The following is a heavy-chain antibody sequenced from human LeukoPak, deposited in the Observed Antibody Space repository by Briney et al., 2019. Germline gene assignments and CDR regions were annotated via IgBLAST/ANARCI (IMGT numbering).Heavy chain of an antibody. CDR1: GGSFSGYY. Sequence: PSETLSLTCAVYGGSFSGYYWSWIRQPPGKGLEWIGEINHSGSTNYNPSLKSRVTISVDRSKNQFSLKLSSVTAADTAVYYCARGVPVVRSAFDIWGQGTMVTVSS. CDR3: ARGVPVVRSAFDI. D-gene: IGHD3-22*01. V-gene: IGHV4-34*01. J-gene: IGHJ3*02. CDR2: INHSGST.